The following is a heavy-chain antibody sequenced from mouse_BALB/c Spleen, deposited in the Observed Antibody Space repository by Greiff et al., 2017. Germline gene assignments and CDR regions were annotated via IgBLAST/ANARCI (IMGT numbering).Heavy chain of an antibody. J-gene: IGHJ4*01. CDR1: GYTFTSYY. CDR3: TRQYGNYGMDY. V-gene: IGHV1S81*02. D-gene: IGHD2-10*02. CDR2: INPSNGGT. Sequence: QVQLKQSGAELVKPGASVKLSCKASGYTFTSYYMYWVKQRPGQGLEWIGEINPSNGGTNFNEKFKSKATLTVDKSSSTAYMQLSSLTSEDSAVYYCTRQYGNYGMDYWGQGTSVTVSS.